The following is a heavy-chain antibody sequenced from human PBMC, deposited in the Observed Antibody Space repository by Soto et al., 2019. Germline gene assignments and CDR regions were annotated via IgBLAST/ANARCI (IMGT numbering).Heavy chain of an antibody. V-gene: IGHV3-23*01. CDR1: GFTFSSYA. D-gene: IGHD2-8*01. CDR3: AKGKSPLYAPWYYYYGMDV. CDR2: ISGSGGST. J-gene: IGHJ6*02. Sequence: GGSLRLSCAASGFTFSSYAMSWVRQAPGKGLEWVSAISGSGGSTYYADSVKGRFTISRDNSKNTLYLQMNSLRAEDTAVYYCAKGKSPLYAPWYYYYGMDVWGQGTTVTVSS.